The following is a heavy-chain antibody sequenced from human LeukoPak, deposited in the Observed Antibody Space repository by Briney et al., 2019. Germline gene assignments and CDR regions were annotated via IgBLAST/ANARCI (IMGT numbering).Heavy chain of an antibody. D-gene: IGHD3-10*02. V-gene: IGHV3-66*01. Sequence: PGRSLSLSCAASGFTVSSVYMSWVRQAPGRVLEWDSVIYSGGRTYYADCVKARFTISREHSKNTMYLQMNSLRAEDTAVYYCAELGITMVGGVWGKGATVTISS. CDR1: GFTVSSVY. J-gene: IGHJ6*04. CDR2: IYSGGRT. CDR3: AELGITMVGGV.